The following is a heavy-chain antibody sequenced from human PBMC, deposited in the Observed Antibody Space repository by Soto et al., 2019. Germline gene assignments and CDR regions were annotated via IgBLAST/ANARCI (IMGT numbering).Heavy chain of an antibody. CDR3: AGEGVVVAATAIFDI. J-gene: IGHJ3*02. CDR2: MNPNSGNT. D-gene: IGHD2-15*01. Sequence: ASVKVSCKASGYTFTSYDINWVRQATGQGLEWMGWMNPNSGNTGYAQKFQGRVTMTRNTSISTAYTELSSLRSEDTAVYYCAGEGVVVAATAIFDIWGQGTMVTVSS. CDR1: GYTFTSYD. V-gene: IGHV1-8*01.